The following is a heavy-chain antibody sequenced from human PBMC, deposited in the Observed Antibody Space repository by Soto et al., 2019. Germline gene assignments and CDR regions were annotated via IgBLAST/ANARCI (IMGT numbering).Heavy chain of an antibody. Sequence: GGSLRLSCAASGFTVSSKYMSWVRQAPGKGLEWVSLIQSGGPTYYADSVKGRFTISRDTSENTVHLQMDSLRAEDTAVYYCARDDVLCDGGRCYGVPLDVWGKGTRVTVSS. J-gene: IGHJ6*04. D-gene: IGHD2-15*01. V-gene: IGHV3-66*01. CDR1: GFTVSSKY. CDR3: ARDDVLCDGGRCYGVPLDV. CDR2: IQSGGPT.